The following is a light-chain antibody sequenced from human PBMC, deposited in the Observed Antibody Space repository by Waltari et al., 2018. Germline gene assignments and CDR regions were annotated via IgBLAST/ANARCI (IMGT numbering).Light chain of an antibody. CDR3: QQYNKWPPA. J-gene: IGKJ1*01. Sequence: ETVMTQSPANLSVSPGERVTLSCRASQSISSHLAWSQRKPGQATRLLIYGASTRATGVPARFSGSGSGTEFTLTISSLQSEDFAVYFCQQYNKWPPAFGQGTKLEIK. V-gene: IGKV3-15*01. CDR2: GAS. CDR1: QSISSH.